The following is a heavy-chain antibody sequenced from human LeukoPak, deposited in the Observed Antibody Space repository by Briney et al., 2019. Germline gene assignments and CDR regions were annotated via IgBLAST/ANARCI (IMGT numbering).Heavy chain of an antibody. CDR2: IIQDSSEK. CDR1: GFTLGNYW. V-gene: IGHV3-7*03. CDR3: ARSNALDI. Sequence: GGSLRLSCAASGFTLGNYWMSWVRQALGKGLEWVTNIIQDSSEKYYVDSVKGRFDISRDNAKNSLYLQMNNLRAEDTAVYFCARSNALDIRGQGTLVIVSS. J-gene: IGHJ3*02.